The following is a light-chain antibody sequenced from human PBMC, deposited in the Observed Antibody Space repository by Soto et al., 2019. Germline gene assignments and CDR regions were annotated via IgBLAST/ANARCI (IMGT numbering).Light chain of an antibody. CDR2: EVS. CDR3: SSYAGSTPYV. CDR1: SSDVGGYNY. J-gene: IGLJ1*01. Sequence: QSVLTQPPSASGSPGQSVTISCTGTSSDVGGYNYVSWYQQHPGEAPKLMIYEVSKRPSGVPDRFSGSKSGNTASLTVSGLQAEDEADYYCSSYAGSTPYVFGTGTKLTVL. V-gene: IGLV2-8*01.